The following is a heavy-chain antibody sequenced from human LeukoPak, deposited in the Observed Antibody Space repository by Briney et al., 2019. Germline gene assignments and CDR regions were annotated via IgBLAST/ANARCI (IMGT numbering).Heavy chain of an antibody. CDR1: GFTFSSYG. D-gene: IGHD2-15*01. V-gene: IGHV3-15*01. CDR2: VRSKSSGKTT. J-gene: IGHJ4*02. CDR3: TSIPPGYCRSGTCGSHDY. Sequence: GRSLRLSCAASGFTFSSYGMHWVRQAPGKGLEWVGRVRSKSSGKTTEYAAPVKGRFSISKDDSKNTLFLEMNSLKTEDTAIYYCTSIPPGYCRSGTCGSHDYWGQGTLVTVSS.